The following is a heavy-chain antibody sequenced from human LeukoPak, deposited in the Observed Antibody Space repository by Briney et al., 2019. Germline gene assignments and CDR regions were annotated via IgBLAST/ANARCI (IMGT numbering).Heavy chain of an antibody. D-gene: IGHD2-21*02. CDR1: GYSFTSYW. J-gene: IGHJ5*02. CDR3: ARRRVAYCGGDCSTNWFDP. V-gene: IGHV5-51*01. CDR2: IYPRDSHT. Sequence: GESLKISCKGSGYSFTSYWIGWVRQMPGKGLEGMGIIYPRDSHTRYSPSFQGQVTISADKSISTAYLQWSSLKASDTAMYYCARRRVAYCGGDCSTNWFDPWGQGTLVTVSS.